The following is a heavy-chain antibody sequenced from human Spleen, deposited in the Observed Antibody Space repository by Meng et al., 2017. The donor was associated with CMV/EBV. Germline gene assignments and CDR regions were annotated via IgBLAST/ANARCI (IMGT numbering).Heavy chain of an antibody. D-gene: IGHD2-2*01. CDR3: ARDRKVVVVPDGPSYWYFDL. V-gene: IGHV4-31*02. J-gene: IGHJ2*01. CDR2: IYYSGST. Sequence: GGYYWSWIRPHPGKGLEWIGYIYYSGSTYYNPSLKSRVTISVDTSKNQFSLKLSSVTAADTAVYYCARDRKVVVVPDGPSYWYFDLWGRGTPVTVSS. CDR1: GGYY.